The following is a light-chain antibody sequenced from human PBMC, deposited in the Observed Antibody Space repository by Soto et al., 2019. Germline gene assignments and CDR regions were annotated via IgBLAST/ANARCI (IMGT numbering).Light chain of an antibody. CDR1: SSDVGGYHY. J-gene: IGLJ1*01. CDR2: EVS. V-gene: IGLV2-14*01. CDR3: SSYTSSSTLYV. Sequence: QSALTQPPSASESPGQSVTISCTGTSSDVGGYHYVSWYQHHPGRAPKLLIYEVSNRPSGVSRRFSGSKSGNTASLTISGLQAEDEADYYCSSYTSSSTLYVFGTGTKVTVL.